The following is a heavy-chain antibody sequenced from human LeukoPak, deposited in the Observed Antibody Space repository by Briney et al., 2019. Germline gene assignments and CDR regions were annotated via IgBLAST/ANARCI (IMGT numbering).Heavy chain of an antibody. CDR1: DESISVHY. CDR3: ARVFDSGSQAYFYYMDV. CDR2: INDRGNV. V-gene: IGHV4-34*01. D-gene: IGHD3-10*01. J-gene: IGHJ6*03. Sequence: SETLSLTCAVSDESISVHYWSWIRQPPGRGLEGLEWIGEINDRGNVQYRPSLKTRVTISVDTSKNQFSLKVSSVTAADTAVYYCARVFDSGSQAYFYYMDVWGKGTTVTIFS.